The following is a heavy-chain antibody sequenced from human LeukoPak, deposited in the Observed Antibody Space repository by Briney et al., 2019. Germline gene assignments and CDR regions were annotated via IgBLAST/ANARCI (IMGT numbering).Heavy chain of an antibody. Sequence: GGSLRLSCAASGFTVSSNYINWVRQAPGKGLVWVSLIYGSTSADYADSVKGRFTISRDTSMNTVYLQMNSLRAEDTAVYYCARLNFGDDYWGQGTLVTVSS. D-gene: IGHD4-17*01. CDR2: IYGSTSA. J-gene: IGHJ4*02. CDR3: ARLNFGDDY. CDR1: GFTVSSNY. V-gene: IGHV3-66*01.